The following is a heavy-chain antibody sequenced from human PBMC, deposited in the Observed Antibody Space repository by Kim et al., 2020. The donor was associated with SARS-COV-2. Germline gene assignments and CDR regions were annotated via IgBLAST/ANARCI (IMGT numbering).Heavy chain of an antibody. Sequence: GGSLRLSCAASGFTFDDYAMHWVRQAPGKGLEWVSGISWNSGSIGYADSVKGRFTISRDNAKNSLYLQMNSLRAEDTALYYCAKEYYDILTGLTGLGGSGFDYWGQGTLVTVSS. D-gene: IGHD3-9*01. CDR1: GFTFDDYA. V-gene: IGHV3-9*01. J-gene: IGHJ4*02. CDR2: ISWNSGSI. CDR3: AKEYYDILTGLTGLGGSGFDY.